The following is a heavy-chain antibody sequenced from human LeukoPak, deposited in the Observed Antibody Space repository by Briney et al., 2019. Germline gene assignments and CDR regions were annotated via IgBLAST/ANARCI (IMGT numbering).Heavy chain of an antibody. D-gene: IGHD5-18*01. CDR3: ARVEFSYGYNY. J-gene: IGHJ4*02. CDR1: GYTFTAYY. Sequence: ASVKVSCKASGYTFTAYYMHWVRQAPGQGLEWMGWINPNSGGTNYAQKLQGRVTMTTDTSTSTAYMELRSLRSDDTAVYYCARVEFSYGYNYWGQGTLVTVSS. CDR2: INPNSGGT. V-gene: IGHV1-2*02.